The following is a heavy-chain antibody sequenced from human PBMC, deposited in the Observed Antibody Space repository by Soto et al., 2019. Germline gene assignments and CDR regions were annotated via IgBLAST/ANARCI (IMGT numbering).Heavy chain of an antibody. D-gene: IGHD6-13*01. J-gene: IGHJ5*02. V-gene: IGHV5-10-1*01. CDR1: GYSFTTYW. CDR2: IDPSDSYT. Sequence: GESLKISCKGSGYSFTTYWISWGRQMPGKGLEWMGRIDPSDSYTNYSPSFQGHVTISADKSISTAYLQWSSLKASDTAMYYCSRLGIAAAGNPGPWGQGTLVAGSS. CDR3: SRLGIAAAGNPGP.